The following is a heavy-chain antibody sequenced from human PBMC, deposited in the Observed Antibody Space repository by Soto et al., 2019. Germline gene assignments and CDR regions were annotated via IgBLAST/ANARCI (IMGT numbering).Heavy chain of an antibody. V-gene: IGHV3-30*03. CDR1: GFTFSSYG. CDR3: ARGKTCNSPSCHLFYYYGMDV. D-gene: IGHD2-2*01. Sequence: PGGSLRLSCAASGFTFSSYGMHWVRQAPGKGLEWVAVISYDGSNKYYADSVKGRFTISRDNSKNTLYLQMNSRRVEDTAVYYCARGKTCNSPSCHLFYYYGMDVWGQGTTVTVSS. CDR2: ISYDGSNK. J-gene: IGHJ6*02.